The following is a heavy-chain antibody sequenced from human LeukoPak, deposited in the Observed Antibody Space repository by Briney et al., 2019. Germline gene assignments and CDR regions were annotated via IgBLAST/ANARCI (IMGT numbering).Heavy chain of an antibody. CDR1: GYTFTSYG. Sequence: EASVKVSCKASGYTFTSYGISWVRQAPGQGLEWMGWISAYNGNTNYAQKLQGRVTMTTDTSTSTAYMELRSLRSDDTAVYYCAREFLWFGESRFDYWGQGTLVTVSS. J-gene: IGHJ4*02. D-gene: IGHD3-10*01. CDR2: ISAYNGNT. V-gene: IGHV1-18*01. CDR3: AREFLWFGESRFDY.